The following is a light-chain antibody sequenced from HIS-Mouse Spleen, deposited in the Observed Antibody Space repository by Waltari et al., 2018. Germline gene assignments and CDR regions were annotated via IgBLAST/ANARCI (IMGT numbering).Light chain of an antibody. CDR1: SSYVGSDNL. CDR2: EGS. Sequence: QSALTPPASVSGSPGQSITISCTGTSSYVGSDNLGSWYQQHPGKAPKLMIYEGSKRPSGVSNRFSGSKSGNTASLTISGLQAEDEADYYCCSYAGSSTWVFGGGTKLTVL. J-gene: IGLJ3*02. CDR3: CSYAGSSTWV. V-gene: IGLV2-23*01.